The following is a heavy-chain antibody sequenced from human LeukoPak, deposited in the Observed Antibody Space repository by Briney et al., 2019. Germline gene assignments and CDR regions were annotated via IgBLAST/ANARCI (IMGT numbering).Heavy chain of an antibody. V-gene: IGHV4-30-2*01. CDR3: ARDRDYYDSSGYTGPGAFDI. CDR1: GGSISSGGHS. D-gene: IGHD3-22*01. J-gene: IGHJ3*02. Sequence: SETLSLTCAVSGGSISSGGHSWSWIRQPPGKGLEWIGYIYHSGSTYYNPSLKSRVAISVDRSKNQFSLKLSSVTAADTAVYYCARDRDYYDSSGYTGPGAFDIWGQGTMVTVFS. CDR2: IYHSGST.